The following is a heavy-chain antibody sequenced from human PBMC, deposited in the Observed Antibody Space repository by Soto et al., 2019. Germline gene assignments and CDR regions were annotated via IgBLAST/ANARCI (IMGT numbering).Heavy chain of an antibody. CDR1: GYAFTTCG. J-gene: IGHJ4*02. D-gene: IGHD1-1*01. Sequence: QVHLVQSGAEVKKPGASVKVSCQGSGYAFTTCGITWVRQAPGQGLEWMGWISAHNGNTNYAQKLQGRVTVTRDTSTSTAYMELRSLTYDDTAVYYCARGRYGDYWGQGALVTVSS. V-gene: IGHV1-18*01. CDR3: ARGRYGDY. CDR2: ISAHNGNT.